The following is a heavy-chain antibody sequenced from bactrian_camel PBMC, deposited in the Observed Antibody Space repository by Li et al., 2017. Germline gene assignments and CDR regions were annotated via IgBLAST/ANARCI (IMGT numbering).Heavy chain of an antibody. CDR1: GFTFSTYG. Sequence: DVQLVESGGGSVQPGEFLRLSCAASGFTFSTYGMSWVRQAPGKGLEWVAGIVSGGGRTYYSDSVRGRFTISLDNAKNTVFLEMRSLKLEDTAEYHCVAGATITTNTDCWADFTYSGQGTQVTVS. J-gene: IGHJ6*01. CDR2: IVSGGGRT. CDR3: VAGATITTNTDCWADFTY. D-gene: IGHD6*01. V-gene: IGHV3S40*01.